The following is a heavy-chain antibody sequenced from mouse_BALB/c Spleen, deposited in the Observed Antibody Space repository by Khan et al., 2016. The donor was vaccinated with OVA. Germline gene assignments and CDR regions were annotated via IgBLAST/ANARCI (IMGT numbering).Heavy chain of an antibody. Sequence: EVELVESGGGLVKPGRSLKLSCAASGFTFSSYAMSWVRQTPEKRLEWVASISSGGSTYYPDSVKGRFTISRDNARNILYLQMSSLRSEDTAMYYCARGYGNFVKPHDAMDYWGQGTSVTVSS. CDR1: GFTFSSYA. D-gene: IGHD2-1*01. CDR2: ISSGGST. V-gene: IGHV5-6-5*01. CDR3: ARGYGNFVKPHDAMDY. J-gene: IGHJ4*01.